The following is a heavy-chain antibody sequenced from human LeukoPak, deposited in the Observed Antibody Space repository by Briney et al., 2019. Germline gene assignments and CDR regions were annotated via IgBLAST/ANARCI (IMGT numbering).Heavy chain of an antibody. J-gene: IGHJ5*02. D-gene: IGHD2-2*01. V-gene: IGHV4-59*08. CDR3: ASIRIYRSSTSCRGYNWFDP. CDR1: GGSISSYY. CDR2: IYHSGST. Sequence: PSETLSLTCTVSGGSISSYYWSWIRQPPGKGLEWIGSIYHSGSTYYNPSLKSRVTISVDTSKNQFSLKLSSVTAADTAVYYCASIRIYRSSTSCRGYNWFDPWGQGTLVTVSS.